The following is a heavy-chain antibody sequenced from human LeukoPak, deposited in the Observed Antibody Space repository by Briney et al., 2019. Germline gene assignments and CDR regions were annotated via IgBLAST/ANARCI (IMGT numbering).Heavy chain of an antibody. V-gene: IGHV4-39*01. CDR2: IYYSGST. D-gene: IGHD6-6*01. CDR3: ARRSVSIGEFDY. Sequence: PSETLSLTCTVSGGSISSSSYYWDWIRQPPGKGLEWIGTIYYSGSTYYNPSLESRVTISVDTSKNQFSLKLSSVTAADTAVYYCARRSVSIGEFDYWGQGTLVTVSS. J-gene: IGHJ4*02. CDR1: GGSISSSSYY.